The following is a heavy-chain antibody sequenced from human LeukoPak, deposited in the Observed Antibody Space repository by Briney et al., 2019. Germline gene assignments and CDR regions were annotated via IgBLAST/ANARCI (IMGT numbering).Heavy chain of an antibody. D-gene: IGHD3-10*01. J-gene: IGHJ3*02. CDR3: ARGSTLWFGSRGAFDI. CDR1: GGSISSYY. Sequence: SETLSLTCTVSGGSISSYYWSWIRQPPGKGLEWIGYIYYSGSTNYNPSLKSRVTISVDTSKNQFSLKLSSVTAADTAVYYCARGSTLWFGSRGAFDIWGQGTMVTVSS. V-gene: IGHV4-59*01. CDR2: IYYSGST.